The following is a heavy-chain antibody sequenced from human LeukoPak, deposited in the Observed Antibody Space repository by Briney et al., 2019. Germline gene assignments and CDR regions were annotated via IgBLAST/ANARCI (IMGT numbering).Heavy chain of an antibody. V-gene: IGHV4-61*02. CDR1: GGSISSGSYY. Sequence: NSSETLSLTCTVSGGSISSGSYYWSWIRQPAGKGLEWIGRIYTSGSTNHNPSLKSRVTISVDTSKNQFSLKLSSVTAADTAVYYCAAEKDYYDILTGNRWFDPWGQGTLVTVSS. CDR3: AAEKDYYDILTGNRWFDP. J-gene: IGHJ5*02. CDR2: IYTSGST. D-gene: IGHD3-9*01.